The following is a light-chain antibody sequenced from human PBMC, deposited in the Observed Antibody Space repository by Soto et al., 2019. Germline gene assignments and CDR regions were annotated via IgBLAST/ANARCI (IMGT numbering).Light chain of an antibody. CDR3: QQYNSYRT. V-gene: IGKV1-5*03. Sequence: DIHMTQSPSTLSASLVDIVTITCRASQSISSWLAWYQQKPGKAPKLLIYKASSLESGVPSRFRGSGSGTEFTLTISSLQPDDFATYYRQQYNSYRTFGQGTKVDIK. J-gene: IGKJ1*01. CDR2: KAS. CDR1: QSISSW.